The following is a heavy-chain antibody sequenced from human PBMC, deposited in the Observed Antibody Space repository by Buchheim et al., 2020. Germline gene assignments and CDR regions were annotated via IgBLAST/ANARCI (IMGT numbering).Heavy chain of an antibody. CDR2: INSEGSST. CDR3: ARPQGVVPAATRFYYYYYGIDV. V-gene: IGHV3-74*01. CDR1: GFTFSSYW. J-gene: IGHJ6*02. Sequence: EVQLVESGGGLVQPGGSLRLSCAASGFTFSSYWMHWVRQAPGKGLVWVSRINSEGSSTSYADSVKGRFTISRDNAKNTLYLQMNSLRAEDTAVYYCARPQGVVPAATRFYYYYYGIDVWGQGTT. D-gene: IGHD2-2*01.